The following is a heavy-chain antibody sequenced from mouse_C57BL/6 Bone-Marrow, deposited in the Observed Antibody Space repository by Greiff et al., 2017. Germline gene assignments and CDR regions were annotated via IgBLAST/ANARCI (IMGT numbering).Heavy chain of an antibody. D-gene: IGHD2-1*01. CDR2: IRNKANGYTT. Sequence: EVNVVESGGGLVQPGGSLSLSCAASGFTFTDYYMSWVRQPPGKALEWLGFIRNKANGYTTEYSASVKGRFTISRDNSQSILYLQMNALRAEDSTTYYCARSTMVTPIAYWGQGTLVTVSA. CDR3: ARSTMVTPIAY. CDR1: GFTFTDYY. V-gene: IGHV7-3*01. J-gene: IGHJ3*01.